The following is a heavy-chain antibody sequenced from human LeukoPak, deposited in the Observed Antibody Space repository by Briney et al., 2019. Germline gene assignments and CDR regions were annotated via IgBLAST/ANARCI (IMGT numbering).Heavy chain of an antibody. D-gene: IGHD2-2*01. CDR2: ISGSGGST. CDR1: GFTFSSYA. CDR3: AKGTGVVPAATFDY. V-gene: IGHV3-23*01. J-gene: IGHJ4*02. Sequence: GGSLRLSCAASGFTFSSYAMSWVRQAPGKGLEWVSAISGSGGSTYYADSVKGRFTISRDNSKNTLYLQMNSLSAEDTAVYYCAKGTGVVPAATFDYWGQGTLVTVSS.